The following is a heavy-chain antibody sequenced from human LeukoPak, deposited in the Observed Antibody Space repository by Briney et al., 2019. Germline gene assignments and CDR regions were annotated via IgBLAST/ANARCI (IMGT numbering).Heavy chain of an antibody. V-gene: IGHV1-18*01. J-gene: IGHJ1*01. D-gene: IGHD4-17*01. Sequence: ASVKVSCKASGYTFTSYGISWVRQAPGQGLEWMGWISAYNGNTNYAQKLQGRVTMTTDTSTSTAYMEQRSLRSDDTAVYYCARERYVDYGDYNRYFQHWGQGTLVTVSS. CDR1: GYTFTSYG. CDR2: ISAYNGNT. CDR3: ARERYVDYGDYNRYFQH.